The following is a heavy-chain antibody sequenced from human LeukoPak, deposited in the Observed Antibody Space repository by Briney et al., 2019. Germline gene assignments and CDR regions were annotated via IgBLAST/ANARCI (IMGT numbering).Heavy chain of an antibody. Sequence: GGSLRLSCAASGFTFDDYGMSWVRQAPGKGLEWVSGINWNGGSTGYADSVKGRFTISRDNSKNTLYLQMNSLRAEDTAVYYCARDGRWLQRDAFDIWGQGTMVTVSS. J-gene: IGHJ3*02. D-gene: IGHD5-24*01. CDR2: INWNGGST. V-gene: IGHV3-20*04. CDR1: GFTFDDYG. CDR3: ARDGRWLQRDAFDI.